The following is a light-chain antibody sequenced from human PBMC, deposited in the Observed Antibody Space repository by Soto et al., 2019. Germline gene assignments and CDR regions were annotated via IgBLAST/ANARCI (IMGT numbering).Light chain of an antibody. J-gene: IGKJ4*01. V-gene: IGKV3-20*01. CDR2: DTS. CDR1: QSVGSY. CDR3: QQYRSSPLT. Sequence: EIELTQSPGTLSLSPGARATLSCRASQSVGSYFAWYQKKPGQAPRILISDTSTRATGIPDRFSGSGSGTDFNLTISRLQTEDFAVYYCQQYRSSPLTFGGGTKLDIK.